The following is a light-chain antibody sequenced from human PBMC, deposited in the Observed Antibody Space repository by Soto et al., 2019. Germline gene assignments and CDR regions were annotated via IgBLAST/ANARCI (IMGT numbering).Light chain of an antibody. CDR1: QSVSSY. J-gene: IGKJ1*01. CDR3: QQRRYWPVT. Sequence: ESVLTQSPAILSMSPGERATLSCRASQSVSSYFAWYQQKPGQAPRLLIYDASNRATGVPARFSGSGSGTDFTLTISSLEPEDFAVYHCQQRRYWPVTFGQGTKVDIK. V-gene: IGKV3-11*01. CDR2: DAS.